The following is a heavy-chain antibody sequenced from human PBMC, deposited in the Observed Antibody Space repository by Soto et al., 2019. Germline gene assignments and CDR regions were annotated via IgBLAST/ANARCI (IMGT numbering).Heavy chain of an antibody. Sequence: QVQLVESGGGVVQPGRSLRLSCAASGFTFSSYGMHWVRQAPGKGLEWVAVIWYDGSNKYYADSVKGRFTISRDNSKNTLYLQMNSLRDEDTAVYYCARGDTIFVLRDRYYGMDVWGQGTTVTVSS. CDR2: IWYDGSNK. J-gene: IGHJ6*02. CDR1: GFTFSSYG. CDR3: ARGDTIFVLRDRYYGMDV. D-gene: IGHD3-3*01. V-gene: IGHV3-33*01.